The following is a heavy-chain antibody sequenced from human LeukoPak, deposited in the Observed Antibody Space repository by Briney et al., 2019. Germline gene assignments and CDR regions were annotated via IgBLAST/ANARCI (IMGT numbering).Heavy chain of an antibody. CDR2: INSDGSRT. D-gene: IGHD1-26*01. V-gene: IGHV3-74*01. CDR3: TTSSGSYRLDP. CDR1: GFTFSSYW. Sequence: GGSLRLSCAASGFTFSSYWMHWVRQAPGKGLVWVLRINSDGSRTNYADSVKGRFTISRDNAKNTLYLQMNSLRAEDAAVYYCTTSSGSYRLDPWGQGTLVTVSS. J-gene: IGHJ5*02.